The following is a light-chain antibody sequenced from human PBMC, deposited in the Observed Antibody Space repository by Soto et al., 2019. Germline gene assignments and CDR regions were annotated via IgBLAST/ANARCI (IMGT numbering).Light chain of an antibody. CDR1: QSISSW. J-gene: IGKJ1*01. CDR2: KAP. V-gene: IGKV1-5*03. Sequence: DIQMTQSPSTLSASVGDRVTITFRASQSISSWLAWYQQKPGKAPKLLIYKAPSLESGVPSRFSGSGSGTEFTLTISSLQPDDFGTYYCQQYNSYVTFGQGTKVAI. CDR3: QQYNSYVT.